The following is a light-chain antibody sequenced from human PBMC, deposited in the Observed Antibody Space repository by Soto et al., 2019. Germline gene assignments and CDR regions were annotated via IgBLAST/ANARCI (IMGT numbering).Light chain of an antibody. CDR1: QDISKN. Sequence: IQMTQSPSSLSASVGDRVTITCQASQDISKNLNWYQQKPGKAPKLLIYDASSLQTGVPSRFIGSGSATHFTFPISSLQPEDVATYYCQQYDNLLPITFGQGTRLEIK. V-gene: IGKV1-33*01. CDR2: DAS. J-gene: IGKJ5*01. CDR3: QQYDNLLPIT.